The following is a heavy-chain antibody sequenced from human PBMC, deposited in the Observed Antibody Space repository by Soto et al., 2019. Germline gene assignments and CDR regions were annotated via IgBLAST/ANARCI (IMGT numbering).Heavy chain of an antibody. J-gene: IGHJ4*02. Sequence: SETLSLTCAVSGGSISSGGYSWSWIRQPPGKGLEWIGYIYHSGSTYYNPSLKSRVTISVDRSKNQFSLKLSSVTAADTAVYYCAREEAVAGTFDYWGQGTLVTGSS. CDR1: GGSISSGGYS. V-gene: IGHV4-30-2*01. D-gene: IGHD6-19*01. CDR3: AREEAVAGTFDY. CDR2: IYHSGST.